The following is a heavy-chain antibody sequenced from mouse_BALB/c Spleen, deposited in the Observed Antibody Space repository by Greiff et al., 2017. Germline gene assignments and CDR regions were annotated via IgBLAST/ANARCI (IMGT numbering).Heavy chain of an antibody. CDR2: SRNKANDYTT. J-gene: IGHJ2*01. Sequence: EVQLVESGGGLVQPGGSLRLSCATSGFTFSDFYMEWVRQPPGKGLEWIAASRNKANDYTTEYSASVKGRFIVSRDTSQSILYLQMNALRAEDTASYDCARASYKYSYYIDYWGQGTTLTVSS. D-gene: IGHD1-3*01. V-gene: IGHV7-1*02. CDR3: ARASYKYSYYIDY. CDR1: GFTFSDFY.